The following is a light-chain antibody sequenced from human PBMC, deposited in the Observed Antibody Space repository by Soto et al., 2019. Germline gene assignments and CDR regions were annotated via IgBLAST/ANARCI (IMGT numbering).Light chain of an antibody. CDR1: SSDVGGYNY. CDR2: EVS. V-gene: IGLV2-14*01. Sequence: QSALTQPASVSGSPGQSITISCTGSSSDVGGYNYVSLYQQHPGKSPKLMIYEVSTRPSGISNRFSGSKSGNTASLTLSGRQAEDEADYYCSSYTGSSTLVFGGETKVTVL. J-gene: IGLJ2*01. CDR3: SSYTGSSTLV.